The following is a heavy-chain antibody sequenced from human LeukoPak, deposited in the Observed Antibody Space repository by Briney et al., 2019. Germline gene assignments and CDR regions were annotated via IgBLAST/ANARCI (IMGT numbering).Heavy chain of an antibody. V-gene: IGHV4-59*08. CDR3: ARLITGYDFWSSYSDYYYYGMDV. CDR2: IYYSGST. Sequence: SETLSLTCTVSGGSISSYYWSWIRQPPGKGLEWIGYIYYSGSTNYNPSLKSRVTISVDTSKNQFSLKLSSVTAADTAVYYCARLITGYDFWSSYSDYYYYGMDVWGQGTTVTVSS. D-gene: IGHD3-3*01. J-gene: IGHJ6*02. CDR1: GGSISSYY.